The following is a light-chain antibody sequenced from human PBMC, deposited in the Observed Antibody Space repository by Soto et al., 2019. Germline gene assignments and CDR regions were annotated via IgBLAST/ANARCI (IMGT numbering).Light chain of an antibody. CDR3: QHYNIWPPWT. CDR2: GAS. V-gene: IGKV3-15*01. J-gene: IGKJ1*01. CDR1: QSVSSN. Sequence: EIVMTQSPATLSVSPGERATLSCRASQSVSSNLAWYQQKPGQAPRLLIYGASTRATGIPARFSGSGSGTEFTLTISSLQSEDFAVYYCQHYNIWPPWTFGQGTKXXXK.